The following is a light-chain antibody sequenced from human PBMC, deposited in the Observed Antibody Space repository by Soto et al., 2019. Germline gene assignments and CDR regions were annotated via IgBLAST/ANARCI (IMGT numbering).Light chain of an antibody. V-gene: IGKV1-39*01. CDR3: QQSYSTPYT. CDR2: AAS. CDR1: QTVSTY. J-gene: IGKJ2*01. Sequence: DIQMTQSPSSLSASVGDRVTITCRAAQTVSTYLNWFQQKPGKAPKLLIYAASNLQSGVPSRFSGIRSGTDFTLTISSLQPEDFATYYCQQSYSTPYTFGQGTKLEIK.